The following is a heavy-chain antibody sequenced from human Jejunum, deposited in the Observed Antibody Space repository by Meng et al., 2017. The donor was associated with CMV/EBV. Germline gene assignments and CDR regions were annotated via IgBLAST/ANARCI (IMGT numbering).Heavy chain of an antibody. D-gene: IGHD6-6*01. CDR3: ARDIYSSSLNWGY. Sequence: EVQVLESGGGLVQPGGSLSLACAASGFSVSGHCMTWVRQAPGKGLEWVSVIYSGGSTYYADSVMGSFTISRDNSKNTLYLQMNSLRVEDTAVYYCARDIYSSSLNWGYWGQGTLVTVSA. V-gene: IGHV3-66*01. CDR2: IYSGGST. J-gene: IGHJ4*02. CDR1: GFSVSGHC.